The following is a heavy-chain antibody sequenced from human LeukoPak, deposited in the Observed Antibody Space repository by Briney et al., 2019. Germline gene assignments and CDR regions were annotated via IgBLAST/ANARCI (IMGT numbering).Heavy chain of an antibody. CDR2: IYYSGST. V-gene: IGHV4-61*01. J-gene: IGHJ6*03. D-gene: IGHD3-16*01. CDR1: GDSISSGNYY. CDR3: ARLLGGYYYYMDV. Sequence: ASETLSLTCTVSGDSISSGNYYWGWIRQPPGKGLEWIGYIYYSGSTNYNPSLKSRVTISVDTSKNQFSLKLSSVTAADTAVYYCARLLGGYYYYMDVWGKGTTVTVSS.